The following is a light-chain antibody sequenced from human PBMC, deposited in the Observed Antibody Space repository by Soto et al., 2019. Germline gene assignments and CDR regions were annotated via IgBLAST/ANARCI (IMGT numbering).Light chain of an antibody. CDR1: SSDVGAYDF. Sequence: QSALTQPPSASGSPGQSVTISCTGTSSDVGAYDFVSWFQQHPGKAPKLLIYEVSKRPSGVPDRFSGSKSGNTASLTVSGLQAEGEADYYCSSYAGSLYVFGTGTKVTVL. J-gene: IGLJ1*01. CDR3: SSYAGSLYV. CDR2: EVS. V-gene: IGLV2-8*01.